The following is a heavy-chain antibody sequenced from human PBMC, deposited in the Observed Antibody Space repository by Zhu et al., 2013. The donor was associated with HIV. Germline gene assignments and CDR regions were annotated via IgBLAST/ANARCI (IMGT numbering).Heavy chain of an antibody. J-gene: IGHJ5*02. Sequence: QVQLVQSGAEVKKPGSSVKVSCKASGGTFSSYAISWVRQAPGQGLEWMGGIIPIFGTANYAQKFQGRVTITADKSTSTAYMELSSLRSEDTAVYYCARDCGRGVIPFGWFDPWGRGNPWSPSPQ. CDR3: ARDCGRGVIPFGWFDP. CDR2: IIPIFGTA. D-gene: IGHD3-10*01. CDR1: GGTFSSYA. V-gene: IGHV1-69*06.